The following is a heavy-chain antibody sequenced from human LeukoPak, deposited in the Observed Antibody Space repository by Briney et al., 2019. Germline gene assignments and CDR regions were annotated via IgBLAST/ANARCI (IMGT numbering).Heavy chain of an antibody. Sequence: ASVKVSCKASGYTFTGYYMHWVRQAPGQGLEWMGWINPNSGGTNYAQKFQGRVTMTRDTSISTAYMELSRLRSDDTAVYYCARDDYYGPPEDYWGQGTLVTVSS. V-gene: IGHV1-2*02. J-gene: IGHJ4*02. D-gene: IGHD3-10*01. CDR3: ARDDYYGPPEDY. CDR1: GYTFTGYY. CDR2: INPNSGGT.